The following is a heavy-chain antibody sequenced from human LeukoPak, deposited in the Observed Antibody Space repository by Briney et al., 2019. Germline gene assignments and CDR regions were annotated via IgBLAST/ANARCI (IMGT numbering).Heavy chain of an antibody. CDR3: ARDRFVDSGSFFHMDV. Sequence: PSQTLSLTCTVSGGSISSGGYYWSWIRQHPGKGLEWIGYIYYSGSTYYNPSLKSRVTISVDTSKNQFSLKLSSVTAADTAVYYCARDRFVDSGSFFHMDVWGKGTTVTVSS. CDR1: GGSISSGGYY. D-gene: IGHD1-26*01. CDR2: IYYSGST. V-gene: IGHV4-31*03. J-gene: IGHJ6*04.